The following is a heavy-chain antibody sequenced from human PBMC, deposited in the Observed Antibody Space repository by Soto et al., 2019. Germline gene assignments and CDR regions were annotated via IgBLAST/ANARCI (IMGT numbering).Heavy chain of an antibody. J-gene: IGHJ4*02. D-gene: IGHD2-21*02. CDR1: GFSFSDYA. Sequence: EVQLLESGGGLVQTGGTLRLSCTASGFSFSDYAMTWVRQAPGKGLECVAGIYGSGGGIQYADSVKGRFTISRDNGRNTLYLQMNSLTDEDTAVYYCAKDLVSRDGLWLMDQWGQGTLVTVS. V-gene: IGHV3-23*01. CDR3: AKDLVSRDGLWLMDQ. CDR2: IYGSGGGI.